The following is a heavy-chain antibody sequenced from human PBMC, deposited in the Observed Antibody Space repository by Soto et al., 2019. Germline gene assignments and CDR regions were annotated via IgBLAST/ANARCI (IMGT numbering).Heavy chain of an antibody. D-gene: IGHD3-22*01. CDR3: ARDTQDYYDSSGYRGGRGRFDP. CDR1: GGSISSGGYY. J-gene: IGHJ5*02. Sequence: QVQLQESGPGLVKPSQTLSLTCTVSGGSISSGGYYWSWIRQHPGKGLEWIGYIYYSGSTYYNPSLKSRVTISVDTSKNQFSLKLSSVTAADTAVYYCARDTQDYYDSSGYRGGRGRFDPWGQGTLVTVSS. CDR2: IYYSGST. V-gene: IGHV4-31*03.